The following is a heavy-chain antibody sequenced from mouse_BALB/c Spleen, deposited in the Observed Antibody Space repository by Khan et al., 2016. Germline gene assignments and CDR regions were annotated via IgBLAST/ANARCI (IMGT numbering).Heavy chain of an antibody. CDR2: FCYSGRT. CDR1: GYSITSDYS. CDR3: AGWVRGAADY. Sequence: EVQLQESGPGLVKPSQSLSLTCTVTGYSITSDYSWSWIRQFQGNKLEWMGYFCYSGRTNYTPSLKSRISTTRDTSRKQLSLQLNSVPTDATTTYYGAGWVRGAADYWSQGTAATAS. J-gene: IGHJ4*01. D-gene: IGHD3-3*01. V-gene: IGHV3-2*02.